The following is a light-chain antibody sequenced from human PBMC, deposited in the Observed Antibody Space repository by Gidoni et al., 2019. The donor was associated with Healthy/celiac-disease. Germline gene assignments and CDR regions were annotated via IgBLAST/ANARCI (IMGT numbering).Light chain of an antibody. Sequence: SYELTQPPSVSVSPGQTASITCSGDKLGDKYACWYQQKPGQSPVLVIYQDSKRPSGIPERFSGSNSGNTATLTISGTQAMDEADYYCQAWDSCHEVFGGGTKLTVL. J-gene: IGLJ2*01. CDR2: QDS. V-gene: IGLV3-1*01. CDR3: QAWDSCHEV. CDR1: KLGDKY.